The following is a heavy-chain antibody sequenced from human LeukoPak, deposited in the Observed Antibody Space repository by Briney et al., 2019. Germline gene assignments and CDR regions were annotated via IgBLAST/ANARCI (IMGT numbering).Heavy chain of an antibody. J-gene: IGHJ4*02. CDR2: ISGSGGSA. V-gene: IGHV3-23*01. D-gene: IGHD6-19*01. CDR1: GFTFSSFA. CDR3: AKPYRSGWYYFDC. Sequence: GGSLRLSCTASGFTFSSFAMSWVRKAPGKGLEWVSAISGSGGSAYYADSVKGRFTISRDNSENTLFLQMNSLRAEDTAVYYCAKPYRSGWYYFDCWGLGILVTVSS.